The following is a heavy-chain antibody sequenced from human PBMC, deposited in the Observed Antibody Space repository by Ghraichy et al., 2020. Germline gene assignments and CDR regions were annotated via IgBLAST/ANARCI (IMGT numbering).Heavy chain of an antibody. V-gene: IGHV1-8*01. D-gene: IGHD1-1*01. CDR2: MNPNSGTA. CDR3: AALDLLAKDV. CDR1: GYTFTSYD. Sequence: ASVKVSCKASGYTFTSYDINWVRQATGQGLEWMGWMNPNSGTAGYAKKFQGRVTMTRNTSISTAYMELSSLRSEDTAVYYCAALDLLAKDVWGQGTTVTVSS. J-gene: IGHJ6*02.